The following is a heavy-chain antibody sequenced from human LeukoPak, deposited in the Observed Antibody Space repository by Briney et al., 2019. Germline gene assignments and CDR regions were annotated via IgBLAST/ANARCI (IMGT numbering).Heavy chain of an antibody. CDR3: ARGPVAYFDWLSSHFDY. CDR1: GYTFTSYD. CDR2: MNPNSGNT. V-gene: IGHV1-8*01. Sequence: ASVKVSCKASGYTFTSYDINWVRQATGQGLEWMGWMNPNSGNTGYAQKFQGRVTMTRNTSISTAYMELSSLRSEDTAVYYCARGPVAYFDWLSSHFDYWGQGTLATVSS. J-gene: IGHJ4*02. D-gene: IGHD3-9*01.